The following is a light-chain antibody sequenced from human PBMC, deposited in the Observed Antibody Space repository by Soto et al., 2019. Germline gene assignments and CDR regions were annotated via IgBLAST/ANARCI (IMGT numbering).Light chain of an antibody. CDR3: QVWDSSSVYV. CDR1: NIGSKS. Sequence: SYELTQPPSVSVAPGKTARITCGGNNIGSKSVHWYQQKPGQAPVLVIYYDSDRPSGIPERFSGSNSGNTATLTISRVEAGDEADYYCQVWDSSSVYVFGTGTKLTFL. CDR2: YDS. V-gene: IGLV3-21*04. J-gene: IGLJ1*01.